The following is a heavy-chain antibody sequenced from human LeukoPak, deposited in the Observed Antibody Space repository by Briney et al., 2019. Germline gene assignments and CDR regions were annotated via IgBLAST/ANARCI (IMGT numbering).Heavy chain of an antibody. Sequence: GGSLRLSCAASGFTFSSYAMNWVRQAPGKGLEWVSAISGSGGSTYYADSVKGRFTISRDNSKNTLYLQMNSLRAEDTAVYYCARAGGSSGWFDYWGQGTLVTVSS. CDR2: ISGSGGST. D-gene: IGHD6-19*01. CDR1: GFTFSSYA. CDR3: ARAGGSSGWFDY. V-gene: IGHV3-23*01. J-gene: IGHJ4*02.